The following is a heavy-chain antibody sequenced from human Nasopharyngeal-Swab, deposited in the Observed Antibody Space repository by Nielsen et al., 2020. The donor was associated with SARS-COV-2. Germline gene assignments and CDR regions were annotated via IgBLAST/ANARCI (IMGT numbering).Heavy chain of an antibody. D-gene: IGHD4-23*01. Sequence: GESLKISCKGSGYNFATSWIGWVRQMPGKGLEWMGIIYPGDSDTRYIPSFQGQVTISADKSISTAYLQWHNLKASDTAMYYCARHRRATVDPENAFDIWGQGTMVTVSS. CDR2: IYPGDSDT. CDR3: ARHRRATVDPENAFDI. J-gene: IGHJ3*02. CDR1: GYNFATSW. V-gene: IGHV5-51*01.